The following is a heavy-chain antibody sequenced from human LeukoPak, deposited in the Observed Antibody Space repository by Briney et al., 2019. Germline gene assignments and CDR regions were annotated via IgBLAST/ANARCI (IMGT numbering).Heavy chain of an antibody. J-gene: IGHJ1*01. CDR2: IYHAGFI. CDR1: GESLSGYY. Sequence: SETLSLTCAVYGESLSGYYCYWIRQSPGKALEWIGEIYHAGFINYNPSLKSRVTISMDTSKNQFSLKVTSVTAADTAVYYCGTVAGPRQYWGQGTLVTVSS. V-gene: IGHV4-34*01. CDR3: GTVAGPRQY. D-gene: IGHD2-21*01.